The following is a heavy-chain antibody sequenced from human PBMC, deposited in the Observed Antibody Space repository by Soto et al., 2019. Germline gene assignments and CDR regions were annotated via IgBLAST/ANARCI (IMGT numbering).Heavy chain of an antibody. Sequence: QVQLVQSGAEVKKPGSSVKVSCKASGGTFSGYAISWVRQAPGQGLEWMGGIIPVLGTTNYAQKFQGRVTISADESTSRAYMDLSSLRSDDTAVYYCARERAILVPGTGDFDHWGQGTLVTVSS. J-gene: IGHJ4*02. CDR2: IIPVLGTT. V-gene: IGHV1-69*01. CDR3: ARERAILVPGTGDFDH. D-gene: IGHD6-19*01. CDR1: GGTFSGYA.